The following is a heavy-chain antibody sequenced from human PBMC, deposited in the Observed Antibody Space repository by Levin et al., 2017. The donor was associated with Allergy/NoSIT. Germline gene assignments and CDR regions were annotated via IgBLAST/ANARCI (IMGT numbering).Heavy chain of an antibody. J-gene: IGHJ6*03. Sequence: RASVKVSCKASGYTFTGYYMHWVRQAPGQGLEWMGWINPNSGGTNYAQKFQGRVTMTRDTSISTAYMELSRLRSDDTAVYYCARDSASPYYYYMDVWGKGTTVTVSS. CDR3: ARDSASPYYYYMDV. CDR2: INPNSGGT. CDR1: GYTFTGYY. V-gene: IGHV1-2*02.